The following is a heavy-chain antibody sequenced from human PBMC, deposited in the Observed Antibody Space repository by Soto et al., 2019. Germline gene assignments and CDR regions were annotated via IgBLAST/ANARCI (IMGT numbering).Heavy chain of an antibody. J-gene: IGHJ6*03. V-gene: IGHV3-23*01. Sequence: GGSLRLSCAASGFTFSSYAMSWVRQAPGKGLEWVSAISGSGGSTYYADSVKGRFTISRDNSKNTLYLQMNSLRAEDTAVYYCAKVPVGDVVVPAAMYYYYYYMDVWGKGTTVTVSS. CDR3: AKVPVGDVVVPAAMYYYYYYMDV. CDR2: ISGSGGST. D-gene: IGHD2-2*01. CDR1: GFTFSSYA.